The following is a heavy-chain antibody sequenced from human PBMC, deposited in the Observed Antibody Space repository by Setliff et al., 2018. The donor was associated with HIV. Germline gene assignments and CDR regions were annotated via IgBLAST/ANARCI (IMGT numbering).Heavy chain of an antibody. CDR2: IYYSGST. CDR3: ARVVYTYYYMDV. CDR1: GASISRGNYY. Sequence: PSATLSLTCTVSGASISRGNYYWTWIRQRPGKGLEWIAFIYYSGSTYYSPSLKSRLMISVDTSKNQFSLNMTSVTAADTAVYFCARVVYTYYYMDVWGKGTTVTVSS. J-gene: IGHJ6*03. V-gene: IGHV4-31*02. D-gene: IGHD4-4*01.